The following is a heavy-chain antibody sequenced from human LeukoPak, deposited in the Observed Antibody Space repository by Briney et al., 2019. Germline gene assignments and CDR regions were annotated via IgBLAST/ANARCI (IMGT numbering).Heavy chain of an antibody. CDR3: GRVDGYCTSSSCT. Sequence: GGSLRLSCAASGFTFSSYWMHWVRQAPGKGLVWVSRINSDGSSTSYAGFVKGRFTISRDNAKNTLFLQMNSLRAQDTAVYYCGRVDGYCTSSSCTWGQGPLVTVSS. CDR1: GFTFSSYW. D-gene: IGHD2-2*01. CDR2: INSDGSST. V-gene: IGHV3-74*01. J-gene: IGHJ5*02.